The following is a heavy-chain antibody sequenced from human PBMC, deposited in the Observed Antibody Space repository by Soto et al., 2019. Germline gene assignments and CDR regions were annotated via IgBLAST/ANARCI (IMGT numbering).Heavy chain of an antibody. D-gene: IGHD6-13*01. CDR1: GFTFSNYA. V-gene: IGHV3-23*01. J-gene: IGHJ4*02. Sequence: EVPLLESGGGLVQPGGSLRLSCAASGFTFSNYAVTWVRQAPGKGLEWVSTISGSGGSTYYADSVKGRVTISRDNSQNALYLQMNSLRAEDTAVYYCAKDQGSSWYEIDYWGQGTLVTVSS. CDR3: AKDQGSSWYEIDY. CDR2: ISGSGGST.